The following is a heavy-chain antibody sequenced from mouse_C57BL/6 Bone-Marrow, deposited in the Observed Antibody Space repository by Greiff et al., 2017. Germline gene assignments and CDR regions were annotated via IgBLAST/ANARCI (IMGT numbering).Heavy chain of an antibody. D-gene: IGHD1-1*01. J-gene: IGHJ1*03. CDR2: ISDGGSYT. Sequence: EVKLMESGGGLVKPGGSLKLSCAASGFTFSSYAMSWVRQTPEKRLEWVATISDGGSYTYYPDNVKGRFTISRDNAKNNLYLQMSHLKSEDTAMYYCAREDYGSPWYFDVWGTGTTVTVSS. CDR3: AREDYGSPWYFDV. V-gene: IGHV5-4*01. CDR1: GFTFSSYA.